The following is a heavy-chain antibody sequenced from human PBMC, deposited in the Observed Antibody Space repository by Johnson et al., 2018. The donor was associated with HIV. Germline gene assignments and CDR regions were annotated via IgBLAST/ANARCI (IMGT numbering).Heavy chain of an antibody. V-gene: IGHV3-30*03. CDR3: ARALITFTVLAAFDV. CDR2: ISYDGSNK. D-gene: IGHD3-16*01. Sequence: QVQLVESGGGVVQPGRSLRLSCAASGFTFSSYGMHWVRQAPGKGLEWVAVISYDGSNKYYADSVKGRFTISRDNSKNTLYLQMNSLRAEDTAVYDCARALITFTVLAAFDVWGHGTMVTVSS. J-gene: IGHJ3*01. CDR1: GFTFSSYG.